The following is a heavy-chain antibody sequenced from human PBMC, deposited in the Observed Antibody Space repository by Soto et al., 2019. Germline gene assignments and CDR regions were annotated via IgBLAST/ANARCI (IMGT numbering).Heavy chain of an antibody. CDR3: VGGQFYFDS. CDR2: ISYDGTNK. V-gene: IGHV3-30*03. D-gene: IGHD3-10*01. J-gene: IGHJ4*02. Sequence: QVQLVESGGGVVQPGRSLRLSCAASGFPFTSYGMHWVREGPGKGLEWLAVISYDGTNKFYADSVKGRFTISSDNSKNTLYLQMNSLRPEDTALYYCVGGQFYFDSRGQGTLVIVSS. CDR1: GFPFTSYG.